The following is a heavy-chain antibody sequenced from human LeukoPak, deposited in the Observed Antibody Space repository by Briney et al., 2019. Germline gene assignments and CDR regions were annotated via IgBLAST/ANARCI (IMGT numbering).Heavy chain of an antibody. CDR3: ATRITMIVVVRFDAFDI. J-gene: IGHJ3*02. CDR1: GFTFSSYA. CDR2: ISGSGGST. D-gene: IGHD3-22*01. Sequence: GGSLRLSCAASGFTFSSYAMSWVRQAPGKGLEWVSAISGSGGSTYYADSVKGRFTISRDNSKNTLYLQMNSLRAEDTAVYYCATRITMIVVVRFDAFDIWGQGTMVTVSS. V-gene: IGHV3-23*01.